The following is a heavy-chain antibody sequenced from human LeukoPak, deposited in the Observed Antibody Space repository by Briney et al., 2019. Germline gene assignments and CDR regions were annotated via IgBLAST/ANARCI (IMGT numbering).Heavy chain of an antibody. Sequence: GESLKISCKGSGYSFTSYWIGWVRQMPGKGLEWMGIIYPGDSDTRYSPSFQGQVTISADKSISTAYLQWSSLKASDTATYYCARHEGSSWYEVGFDYWGQGTLVTVSS. CDR3: ARHEGSSWYEVGFDY. J-gene: IGHJ4*02. D-gene: IGHD6-13*01. V-gene: IGHV5-51*01. CDR2: IYPGDSDT. CDR1: GYSFTSYW.